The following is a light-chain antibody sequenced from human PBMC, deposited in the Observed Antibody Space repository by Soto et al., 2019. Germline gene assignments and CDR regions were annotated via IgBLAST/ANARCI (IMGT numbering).Light chain of an antibody. CDR1: SSDIGGYNY. Sequence: QSALTQPASVSGSPVQSITISCTGTSSDIGGYNYVSWYQQHPGKVPKLMIHDVSNRPSGVSNRFSGSKSGNTSSLTISRLQGEDDADYYCNSYTSSNTYVCGTGTKLTVL. CDR2: DVS. CDR3: NSYTSSNTYV. J-gene: IGLJ1*01. V-gene: IGLV2-14*01.